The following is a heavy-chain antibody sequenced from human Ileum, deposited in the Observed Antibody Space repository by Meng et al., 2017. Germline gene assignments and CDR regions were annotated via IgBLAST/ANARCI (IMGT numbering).Heavy chain of an antibody. V-gene: IGHV4-59*01. Sequence: SETLSLTCTVSGGSISSSFWSWIRQPPGKELEWIGYVHYSGSTNYNPSLNSRVTISVDTSKNQFSMRLNSVTAADTAVYFCAKDVGSGSWHGLDVWGQGTTVTVSS. CDR1: GGSISSSF. J-gene: IGHJ6*02. CDR3: AKDVGSGSWHGLDV. CDR2: VHYSGST. D-gene: IGHD3-10*01.